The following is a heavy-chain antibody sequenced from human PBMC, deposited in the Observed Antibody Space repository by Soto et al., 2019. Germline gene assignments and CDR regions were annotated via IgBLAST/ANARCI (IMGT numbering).Heavy chain of an antibody. J-gene: IGHJ3*02. V-gene: IGHV5-51*01. D-gene: IGHD3-10*01. CDR1: GYSFTSYW. CDR2: IYPGDSDT. Sequence: GESLKISCKGSGYSFTSYWIGWVRQMPGKGLDWMGIIYPGDSDTTYSPSFQGQVTFSADKSISAAYLQWSSLKASDTAMYYCARRSAYSGSGTYYPDSSDIWGQGTMVTVS. CDR3: ARRSAYSGSGTYYPDSSDI.